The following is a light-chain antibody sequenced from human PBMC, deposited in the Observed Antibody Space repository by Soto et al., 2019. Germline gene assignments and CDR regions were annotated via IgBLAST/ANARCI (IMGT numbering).Light chain of an antibody. CDR2: DAS. J-gene: IGKJ5*01. V-gene: IGKV3-11*01. Sequence: GLTQSPSTVSLSPGERATLSCRASLNVNSYLAWYQQKPGQAPRLLIYDASNRAAGIPARFSGSGSGTDFTLTINSLEPEDFAVYYCQQRSNWPSITFGQGTRLEIK. CDR1: LNVNSY. CDR3: QQRSNWPSIT.